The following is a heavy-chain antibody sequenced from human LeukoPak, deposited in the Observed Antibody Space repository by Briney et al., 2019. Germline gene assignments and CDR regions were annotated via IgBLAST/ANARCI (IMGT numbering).Heavy chain of an antibody. CDR1: GFTFSSYG. CDR3: AKRTYRDSGGYLGSSDY. D-gene: IGHD3-22*01. J-gene: IGHJ4*02. CDR2: ISGSDGST. V-gene: IGHV3-23*01. Sequence: GGSVRLSCAAYGFTFSSYGMSWGRQAPGKGLEWVSSISGSDGSTYYADSVEGRFTISRDNSKNTLYLQLNSLRAEDTAIYYCAKRTYRDSGGYLGSSDYWGQGTLVTVSS.